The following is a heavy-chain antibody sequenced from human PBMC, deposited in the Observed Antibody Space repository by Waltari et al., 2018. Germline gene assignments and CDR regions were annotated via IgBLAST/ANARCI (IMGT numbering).Heavy chain of an antibody. CDR2: IYRSGTT. D-gene: IGHD3-22*01. V-gene: IGHV3-23*05. Sequence: QLLESGGGLVQPGGSLRLSCVESGFTFSDYAMGWVRQAPGKGLDWVAVIYRSGTTIYADSAKGRFTISRDNSENSVYLQMSSLRLDDTAVYHCVKGKYYYESWGYYPMDHWGQGTLVTVSS. CDR1: GFTFSDYA. J-gene: IGHJ4*02. CDR3: VKGKYYYESWGYYPMDH.